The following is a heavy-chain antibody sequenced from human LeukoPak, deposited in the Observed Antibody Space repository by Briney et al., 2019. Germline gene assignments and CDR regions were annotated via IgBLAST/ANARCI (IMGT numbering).Heavy chain of an antibody. CDR3: GKDILRYFDSSFDF. D-gene: IGHD3-9*01. V-gene: IGHV3-30*02. CDR2: IRYDGSKK. J-gene: IGHJ4*02. Sequence: GGSLRLSCAASGFTFSSYWMSWVRQAPGKGLEWVAFIRYDGSKKYYADSVKGRFTISRDNSKNTLYLQMNSLRAEDTAVYYCGKDILRYFDSSFDFWGQGTLVTVSS. CDR1: GFTFSSYW.